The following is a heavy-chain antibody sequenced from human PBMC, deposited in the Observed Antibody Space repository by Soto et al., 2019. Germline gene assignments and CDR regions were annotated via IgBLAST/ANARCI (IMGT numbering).Heavy chain of an antibody. CDR1: GGSITSYY. Sequence: QVQLQESGPGLVKPSETLSLTCTVSGGSITSYYCSWFRQPPGKGLEWIGYINYDGYSAYNLSLKRRVTLSMDASKTQFPLMLESVTATDTAVYYCARHGFGPLHGLVDVWGPGTTVIVSS. CDR3: ARHGFGPLHGLVDV. J-gene: IGHJ6*02. V-gene: IGHV4-59*08. D-gene: IGHD3-10*01. CDR2: INYDGYS.